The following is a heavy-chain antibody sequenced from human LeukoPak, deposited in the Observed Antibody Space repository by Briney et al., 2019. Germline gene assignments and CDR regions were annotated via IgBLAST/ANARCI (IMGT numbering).Heavy chain of an antibody. V-gene: IGHV1-18*01. D-gene: IGHD3-3*01. Sequence: ASVNVSCKASGYTFTSYGISWVRQAPGQGLEWMGWISAYNGNTNYAQKLQGRVTMTTDTSTSTAYMELRSLRSDDTAVYYCARDQRISWSGYYSRNWFDPWGQGTLVTVSS. CDR1: GYTFTSYG. CDR3: ARDQRISWSGYYSRNWFDP. CDR2: ISAYNGNT. J-gene: IGHJ5*02.